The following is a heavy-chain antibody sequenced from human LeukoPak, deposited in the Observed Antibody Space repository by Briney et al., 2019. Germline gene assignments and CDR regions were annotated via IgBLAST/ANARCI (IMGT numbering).Heavy chain of an antibody. Sequence: GGSLRLSCAASGFTVSSNYMSWVRQAPGKGLEWVSVIYSGGTTYYADSVEGRFTISRDNSKNTLYLQMNSLSAEDTAVYYCARDNLGSSGYYYYGMDVWGQGTTVTVSS. J-gene: IGHJ6*02. CDR3: ARDNLGSSGYYYYGMDV. D-gene: IGHD3-22*01. CDR1: GFTVSSNY. CDR2: IYSGGTT. V-gene: IGHV3-66*02.